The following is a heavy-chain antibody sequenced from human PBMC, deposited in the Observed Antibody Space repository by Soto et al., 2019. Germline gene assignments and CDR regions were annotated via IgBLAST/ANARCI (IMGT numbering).Heavy chain of an antibody. J-gene: IGHJ4*02. CDR3: ARREVQGPIDY. CDR2: IYYSGTT. CDR1: GYSISSSNW. V-gene: IGHV4-28*01. Sequence: SETLSLTCAVSGYSISSSNWWGWIRQPPGKGLEWIGYIYYSGTTYYNPSLKSRVTMSVDTSKNQFSLKLTSVTAVDTAVYYCARREVQGPIDYWGQGNLVTVSS. D-gene: IGHD1-26*01.